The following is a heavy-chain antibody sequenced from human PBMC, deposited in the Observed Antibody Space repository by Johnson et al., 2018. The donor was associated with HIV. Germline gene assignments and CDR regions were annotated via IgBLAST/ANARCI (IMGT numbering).Heavy chain of an antibody. CDR1: GFTFSSYA. CDR2: ISYDGSNK. Sequence: QVQLVESGGGVVQPGTSLRLSCAASGFTFSSYAMHWVRQAPGKGLEWVAVISYDGSNKYYTDSVKGRFTISRDNSKNTLYLQMNSLKTEDTAVYYCTTGQLERRSPNDAFDIWGQGTMVTVSS. V-gene: IGHV3-30*04. J-gene: IGHJ3*02. CDR3: TTGQLERRSPNDAFDI. D-gene: IGHD1-1*01.